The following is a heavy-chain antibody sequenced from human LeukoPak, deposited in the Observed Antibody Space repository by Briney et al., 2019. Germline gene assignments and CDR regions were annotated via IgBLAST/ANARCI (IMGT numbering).Heavy chain of an antibody. D-gene: IGHD3-22*01. CDR1: GGSISSYY. Sequence: SETLSLTCAVSGGSISSYYWSWIRQPAGRGLEWIGRIYSIGSTDYNPSLKSRVPMSVATSKNQFSLKLSSVTAAETAMYYCARAPSDYYNNWFDPWGQGTLVTVSS. CDR2: IYSIGST. CDR3: ARAPSDYYNNWFDP. V-gene: IGHV4-4*07. J-gene: IGHJ5*02.